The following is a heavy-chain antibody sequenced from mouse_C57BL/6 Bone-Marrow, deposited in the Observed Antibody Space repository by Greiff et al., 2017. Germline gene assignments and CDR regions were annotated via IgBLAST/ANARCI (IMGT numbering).Heavy chain of an antibody. D-gene: IGHD2-2*01. V-gene: IGHV3-8*01. J-gene: IGHJ4*01. CDR3: ARLGSRDGYVYYAMDY. CDR1: GYSITSDY. CDR2: ISYSGST. Sequence: EVQLQQSGPGLAKPSQTLSLTCSVTGYSITSDYWNWIRKFPGNKLEYMGYISYSGSTYYNPSLKSRISITRDTSKNQYYLQLNSVTTEDTATYYWARLGSRDGYVYYAMDYWGQGTSVTVSS.